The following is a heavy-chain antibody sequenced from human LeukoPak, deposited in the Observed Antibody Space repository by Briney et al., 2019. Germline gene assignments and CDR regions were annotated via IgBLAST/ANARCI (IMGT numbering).Heavy chain of an antibody. V-gene: IGHV3-53*01. J-gene: IGHJ4*02. CDR1: GFTVSSNY. Sequence: PGGSPRLSCAASGFTVSSNYMSWVRQAPGKGLEWVSSIFQGGGEIHYADSVRGRFTISRDNSKSTLFLQMNSLRAEDTAIYYCATYRQVLLPFESWGQGTLVTVSS. CDR2: IFQGGGEI. D-gene: IGHD5-18*01. CDR3: ATYRQVLLPFES.